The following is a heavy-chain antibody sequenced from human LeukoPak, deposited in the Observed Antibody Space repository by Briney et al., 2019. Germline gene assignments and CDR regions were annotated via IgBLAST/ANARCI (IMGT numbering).Heavy chain of an antibody. CDR2: IYHTGNT. CDR1: GYSISSGYY. D-gene: IGHD4-17*01. Sequence: PSETLSLTCTVSGYSISSGYYWGWIRQPPGKGLEWVGSIYHTGNTYYNPSLKSRVTISVDTSKNQFSLKLSSVTAADTAVYYYAQDDYGDSGWFDPWGQGTLVTVSS. J-gene: IGHJ5*02. V-gene: IGHV4-38-2*02. CDR3: AQDDYGDSGWFDP.